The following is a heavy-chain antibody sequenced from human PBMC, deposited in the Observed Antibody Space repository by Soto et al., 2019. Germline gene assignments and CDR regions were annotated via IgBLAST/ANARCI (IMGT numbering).Heavy chain of an antibody. V-gene: IGHV4-39*01. D-gene: IGHD6-13*01. J-gene: IGHJ5*02. CDR1: GGSISSSSYY. CDR2: IYYSGST. CDR3: ASLLGKQHHNWFDP. Sequence: SETLSLTCTVSGGSISSSSYYWGWIRQPPGKGLEWIGSIYYSGSTYYNPSLKSRVTISVDTSKNQFSLKLSSVTAADTAVYYCASLLGKQHHNWFDPWGQGTLVTVS.